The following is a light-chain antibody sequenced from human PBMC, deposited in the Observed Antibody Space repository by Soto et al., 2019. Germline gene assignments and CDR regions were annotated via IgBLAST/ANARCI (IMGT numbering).Light chain of an antibody. CDR1: QSISTY. CDR3: QQSYSTPLT. Sequence: DIPMTQSPSSLSASVGDRVTITCRASQSISTYLDWYQQRPGKAPNLLIYAASSLQSGVPSRFSGSGSGTDFTLTINSLQPEDFATYYCQQSYSTPLTFGGGTKVEIK. V-gene: IGKV1-39*01. CDR2: AAS. J-gene: IGKJ4*01.